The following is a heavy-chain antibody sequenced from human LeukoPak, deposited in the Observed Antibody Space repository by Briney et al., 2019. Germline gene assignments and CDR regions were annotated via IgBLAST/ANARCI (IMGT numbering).Heavy chain of an antibody. V-gene: IGHV1-8*01. Sequence: GASVKVSCKASGYTFTSYDINWVRQATGQGLEWMGWMNPNSGNTGYAQKFQGRVTMTRNTSISTAYMELSSLRSEDTAVYYCARGTGGEYYLLWFGREPYGMDVWGQGTTVTVSS. CDR1: GYTFTSYD. CDR3: ARGTGGEYYLLWFGREPYGMDV. D-gene: IGHD3-10*01. J-gene: IGHJ6*02. CDR2: MNPNSGNT.